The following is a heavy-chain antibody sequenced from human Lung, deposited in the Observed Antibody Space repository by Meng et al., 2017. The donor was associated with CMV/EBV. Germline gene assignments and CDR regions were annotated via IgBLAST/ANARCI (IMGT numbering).Heavy chain of an antibody. J-gene: IGHJ4*02. CDR1: GTAFSNYH. CDR3: ARVGDDYGDYLEY. V-gene: IGHV1-46*04. Sequence: VSLVQLVAVLHTSSASVDVTCTVSGTAFSNYHIHWVRQAPGHWLDLMGMFTSTRGSTTYLQKLQGSVTMTKDTSPSTVYMDLSRLRSDSTAVYYCARVGDDYGDYLEYWGQGTLVTVSS. D-gene: IGHD4-17*01. CDR2: FTSTRGST.